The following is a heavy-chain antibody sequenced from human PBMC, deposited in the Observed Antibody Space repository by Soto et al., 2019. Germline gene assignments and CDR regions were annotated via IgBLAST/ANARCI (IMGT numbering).Heavy chain of an antibody. CDR2: ISGGGTSI. CDR3: AKLGSLGHPYYYGMDV. J-gene: IGHJ6*02. Sequence: GGSLRLSCAASTFTFSDYYMSWIRQAPGKGLEWVSYISGGGTSIYYADSVKGRFSVSRDNAKTSLYLQMNSLRAEDTAVYYCAKLGSLGHPYYYGMDVWGLGTTVTVSS. V-gene: IGHV3-11*01. CDR1: TFTFSDYY. D-gene: IGHD3-16*01.